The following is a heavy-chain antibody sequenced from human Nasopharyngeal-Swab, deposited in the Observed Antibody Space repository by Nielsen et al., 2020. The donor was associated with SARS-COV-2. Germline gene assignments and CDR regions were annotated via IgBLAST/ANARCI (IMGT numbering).Heavy chain of an antibody. Sequence: ASVKVSCKASGGTFSSYAISWVRQAPGQRLEWMGWINAGNGNTKYSQKFQGRVTITRDTSASTAYMELSSLRSEDTAVYYCAREDSSGYYHILGLDYWGQGTLVTVSS. CDR2: INAGNGNT. J-gene: IGHJ4*02. CDR3: AREDSSGYYHILGLDY. CDR1: GGTFSSYA. D-gene: IGHD3-22*01. V-gene: IGHV1-3*01.